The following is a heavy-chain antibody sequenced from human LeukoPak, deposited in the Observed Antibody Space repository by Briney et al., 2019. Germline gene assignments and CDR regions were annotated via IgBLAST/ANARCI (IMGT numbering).Heavy chain of an antibody. V-gene: IGHV3-30*02. D-gene: IGHD3-9*01. Sequence: PGGSLRLSCAASGFAASRFTFSTFGMHWVRQAPGKGLEWVAFIRYDGTNKYHADSVKGRFTISRDDSKNTLYLQMNSLRAEDTAAYYCAKGYYFDILSGYSSLDSWGQGTLVTVSS. CDR1: GFAASRFTFSTFG. J-gene: IGHJ4*02. CDR3: AKGYYFDILSGYSSLDS. CDR2: IRYDGTNK.